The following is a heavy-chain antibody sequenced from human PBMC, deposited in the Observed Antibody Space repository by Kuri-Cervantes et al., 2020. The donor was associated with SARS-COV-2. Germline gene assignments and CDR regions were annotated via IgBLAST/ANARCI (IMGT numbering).Heavy chain of an antibody. V-gene: IGHV7-4-1*02. CDR2: INTNTGNP. CDR3: AGAEGEGSYYYCYGMDV. CDR1: GYTFTSYA. J-gene: IGHJ6*02. D-gene: IGHD2-21*01. Sequence: ASVKVSCKASGYTFTSYAMNWVRQAPGQGLEWMGWINTNTGNPTYAQGFTGRFVFSLDTSVSTAYLQISSLKAEDTAVYYCAGAEGEGSYYYCYGMDVWGQGTTVTVSS.